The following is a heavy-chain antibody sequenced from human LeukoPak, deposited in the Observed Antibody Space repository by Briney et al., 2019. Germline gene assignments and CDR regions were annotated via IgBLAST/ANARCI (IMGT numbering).Heavy chain of an antibody. D-gene: IGHD6-19*01. V-gene: IGHV1-8*01. CDR2: MNPNSGNT. CDR3: ARGPQWRGDYYYMDV. Sequence: ASVKVSCKGSGYTFSNFDINWVRQATGQGLEWMGWMNPNSGNTGYAQELQGRVTMTMNTSISTAYIELSSLRSEDTAVYYCARGPQWRGDYYYMDVWGIGTTVTVSS. J-gene: IGHJ6*03. CDR1: GYTFSNFD.